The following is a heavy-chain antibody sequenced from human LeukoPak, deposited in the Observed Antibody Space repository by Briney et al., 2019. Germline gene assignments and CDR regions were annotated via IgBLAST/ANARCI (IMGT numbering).Heavy chain of an antibody. D-gene: IGHD3-22*01. CDR1: GLTFSSYA. V-gene: IGHV3-23*01. CDR2: ISGSGGST. Sequence: GGSLRLFCAASGLTFSSYAMSWVRQAPGKGREWVSVISGSGGSTYYADSVKGRLNISRDNSKNTLYLQMNSLRAEDPAVYYCAKAPIYYDTSGYYYFDHWGQGTLVTVSS. CDR3: AKAPIYYDTSGYYYFDH. J-gene: IGHJ4*02.